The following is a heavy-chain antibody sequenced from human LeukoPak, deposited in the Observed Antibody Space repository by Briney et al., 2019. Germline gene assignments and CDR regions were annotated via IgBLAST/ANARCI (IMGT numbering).Heavy chain of an antibody. Sequence: GESLKISCKGSGYSFTSYWIGWVRQMPGKGLEWMGIIYPGDSDTRYSPSFQGQVTMTRDTSISTAYMELSRLRSDDTAVYYCARVRYRLAETYIDYWGQGTLVTVSS. CDR1: GYSFTSYW. V-gene: IGHV5-51*01. CDR2: IYPGDSDT. CDR3: ARVRYRLAETYIDY. D-gene: IGHD3-16*01. J-gene: IGHJ4*02.